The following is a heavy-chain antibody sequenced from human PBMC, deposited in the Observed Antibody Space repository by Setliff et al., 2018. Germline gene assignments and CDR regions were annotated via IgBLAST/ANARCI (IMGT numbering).Heavy chain of an antibody. J-gene: IGHJ3*02. CDR3: ARDVFPYHYEGAFDI. CDR1: GYTFTSHY. D-gene: IGHD3-22*01. Sequence: ASVKVSCKASGYTFTSHYMHWERQAPGLGLEWMGTINPSSGRTSYAQKFQGRVTMTRDTSTSTVYMDMSSLRSEDTAVYYCARDVFPYHYEGAFDIWGQGTMVTVSS. CDR2: INPSSGRT. V-gene: IGHV1-46*01.